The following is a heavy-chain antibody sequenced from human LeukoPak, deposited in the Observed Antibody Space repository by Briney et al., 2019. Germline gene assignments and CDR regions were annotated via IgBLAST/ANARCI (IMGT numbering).Heavy chain of an antibody. Sequence: SETLSLTCAVYGGSFSGYYWSWIRQPPGKGLEWIGEINHSGSTNYNPSLKSRVTISVDTSKNQFSLKLSSVTAADTAVYYRARVNPIAAAGITDYWGQGTLVTVSS. CDR2: INHSGST. D-gene: IGHD6-13*01. J-gene: IGHJ4*02. V-gene: IGHV4-34*01. CDR1: GGSFSGYY. CDR3: ARVNPIAAAGITDY.